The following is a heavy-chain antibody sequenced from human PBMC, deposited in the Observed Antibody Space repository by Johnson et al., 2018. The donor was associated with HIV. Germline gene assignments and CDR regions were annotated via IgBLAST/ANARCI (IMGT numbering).Heavy chain of an antibody. J-gene: IGHJ3*01. Sequence: QVQLVESGGGVVQPGRSLRLSCAASGFTFSSYGMHWVRQAPGKGLEWVAVISYDGSNKYYADSVKGRFTISRDNSKNTLYLQMNSLKTEDTAVYYCATEAGIELWLIDAFDLWGQGTMVTVSS. D-gene: IGHD5-18*01. V-gene: IGHV3-30*03. CDR3: ATEAGIELWLIDAFDL. CDR1: GFTFSSYG. CDR2: ISYDGSNK.